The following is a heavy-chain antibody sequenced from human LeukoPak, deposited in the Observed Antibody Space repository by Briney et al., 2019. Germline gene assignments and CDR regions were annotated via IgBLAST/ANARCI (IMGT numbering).Heavy chain of an antibody. CDR2: IYYSGST. Sequence: SETLSLTCAVYGGSFSSYYWGWIRQPPGKGLEWIGSIYYSGSTYYNPSLKSRVAISVDTSKNQFSLKLSSVTAADTAVYYCARARPCSSTSCYHYYYYYMDVWGKGTTVTVSS. D-gene: IGHD2-2*01. V-gene: IGHV4-39*01. CDR1: GGSFSSYY. J-gene: IGHJ6*03. CDR3: ARARPCSSTSCYHYYYYYMDV.